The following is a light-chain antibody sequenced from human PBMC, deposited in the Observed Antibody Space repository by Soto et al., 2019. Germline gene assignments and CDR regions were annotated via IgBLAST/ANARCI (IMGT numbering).Light chain of an antibody. CDR2: GAS. CDR3: QQYGSSLYT. CDR1: QSVSSSY. Sequence: EIVLTQSPGTLSLSPGERATLSCRASQSVSSSYVAWYQQKPGQAPRLLIYGASSRATGIPDRFSGSGSGTDFTLTISRLEPEDFAVYYCQQYGSSLYTFGQGNTLEIK. V-gene: IGKV3-20*01. J-gene: IGKJ2*01.